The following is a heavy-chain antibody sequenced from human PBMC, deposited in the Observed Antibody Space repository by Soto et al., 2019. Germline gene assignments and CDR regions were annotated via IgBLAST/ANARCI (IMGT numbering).Heavy chain of an antibody. CDR3: ARGSYGALLDY. D-gene: IGHD2-21*01. CDR2: INHSGST. Sequence: SDTLSPASAVSGGSYRCCYWNWVSQPPGKWLEWIGEINHSGSTNYNPSLKSRVTISVDTSKNQFSLKLSSVTAAYTAVYYCARGSYGALLDYWGQGTLVTVS. CDR1: GGSYRCCY. V-gene: IGHV4-34*01. J-gene: IGHJ4*02.